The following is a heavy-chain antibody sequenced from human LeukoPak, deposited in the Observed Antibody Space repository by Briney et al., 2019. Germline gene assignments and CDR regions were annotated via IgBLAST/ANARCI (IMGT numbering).Heavy chain of an antibody. V-gene: IGHV3-23*01. Sequence: GGSLRLSCAASGFTFSSYAMSWVRQAPGKGLEWVSAISGSGGSTYYADSVKGRFTISRDNSKNPLYLQMNSLRAEDTAVYYCARHDYGDPHAFDIWGQGTMVTVSS. D-gene: IGHD4-17*01. CDR2: ISGSGGST. CDR1: GFTFSSYA. J-gene: IGHJ3*02. CDR3: ARHDYGDPHAFDI.